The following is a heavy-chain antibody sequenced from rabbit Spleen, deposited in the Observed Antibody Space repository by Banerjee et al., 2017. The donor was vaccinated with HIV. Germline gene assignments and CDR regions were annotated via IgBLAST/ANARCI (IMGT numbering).Heavy chain of an antibody. V-gene: IGHV1S47*01. J-gene: IGHJ4*01. CDR2: IDPLFGTT. D-gene: IGHD4-1*01. CDR1: GFDFSSYG. CDR3: ARDMGVAAGYYFNL. Sequence: QEQLVESGGGLVQPGGSLKLSCKASGFDFSSYGVSWVRQAPGKGLEWIGYIDPLFGTTYYANWVNGRFTISSHNAQNTLYLQLNSLTAADTATYFCARDMGVAAGYYFNLWGQGTLVTVS.